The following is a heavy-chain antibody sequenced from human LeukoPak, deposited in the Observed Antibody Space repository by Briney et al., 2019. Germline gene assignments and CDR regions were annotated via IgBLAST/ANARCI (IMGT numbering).Heavy chain of an antibody. J-gene: IGHJ4*02. D-gene: IGHD3-10*01. CDR2: ISSSGSTI. V-gene: IGHV3-11*01. Sequence: GGSLRLSCAASGFTFSDYYMSWIRQAPGKGLEWVSNISSSGSTIYYADSVKGRFTISRDNAKNSLYLQMNSLRAEDTAVYYCARDLNPITMVRGVISPYFDYWGQGTLVTVSS. CDR3: ARDLNPITMVRGVISPYFDY. CDR1: GFTFSDYY.